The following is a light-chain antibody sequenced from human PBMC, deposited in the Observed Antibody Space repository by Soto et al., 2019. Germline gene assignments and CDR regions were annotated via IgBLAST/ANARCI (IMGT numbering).Light chain of an antibody. J-gene: IGKJ5*01. CDR1: QSVRNY. V-gene: IGKV3-15*01. CDR2: GAS. CDR3: QQYNNWPPIT. Sequence: EIVLTQSPGTLSLSPGERAILSYRVSQSVRNYLAWYQQKPGQAPRLLIYGASTRATGIPARFSGSGSGTEFTLTISSLQSEDFAVYYCQQYNNWPPITFGQGTRLENK.